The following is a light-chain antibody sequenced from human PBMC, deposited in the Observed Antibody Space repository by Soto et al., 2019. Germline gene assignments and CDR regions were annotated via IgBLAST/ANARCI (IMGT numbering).Light chain of an antibody. CDR3: QQYYNWPRT. CDR1: QSFRGL. Sequence: EVVLTQSPVTLSLSPGERATLSCRASQSFRGLLAWYQQKPGQAPRLLIYDAYNRATGIPPRFSGTGSGTEFTLTINSLQAEDSAVYYCQQYYNWPRTFGQGTRMENK. CDR2: DAY. V-gene: IGKV3-11*01. J-gene: IGKJ5*01.